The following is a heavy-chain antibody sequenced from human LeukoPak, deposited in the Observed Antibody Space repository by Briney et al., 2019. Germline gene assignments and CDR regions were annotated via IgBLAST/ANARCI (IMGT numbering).Heavy chain of an antibody. CDR1: GFTFSSYA. D-gene: IGHD1-1*01. Sequence: GGSLRLSCAASGFTFSSYAMSWVHQAPGKGLEWVSAISGSGGSTYYADSVKGRFTISRDNSKNTLYLQMNSLRAEDTAVYYCAKDGATGTWVYYYYGMDVWGKGTTVTVSS. CDR2: ISGSGGST. V-gene: IGHV3-23*01. J-gene: IGHJ6*04. CDR3: AKDGATGTWVYYYYGMDV.